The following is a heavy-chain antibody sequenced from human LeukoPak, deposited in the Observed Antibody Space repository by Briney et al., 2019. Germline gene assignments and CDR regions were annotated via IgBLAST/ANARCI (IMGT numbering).Heavy chain of an antibody. Sequence: GECLKISCKGSGYSFTSYWIGWLRQLPAKGLQWMGIIYPGDSDTRYSPSFQGQVTISADKSISTAYLQWSSLKASDTAMYYCARLSVPQGPIDYWGQGTLVTVSP. D-gene: IGHD2/OR15-2a*01. CDR3: ARLSVPQGPIDY. V-gene: IGHV5-51*01. CDR2: IYPGDSDT. CDR1: GYSFTSYW. J-gene: IGHJ4*02.